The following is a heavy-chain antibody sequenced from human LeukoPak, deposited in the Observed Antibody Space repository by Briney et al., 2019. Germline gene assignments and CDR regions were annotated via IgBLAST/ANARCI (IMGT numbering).Heavy chain of an antibody. J-gene: IGHJ4*02. CDR3: AKDHQLAYCGGDCYSLGVDY. Sequence: PGGSLRLSCAASGFTVSSNYMSWVRQAPGKGLEWVSVIYSGGSTYYADSVKGRFTISRDNSKNTLYLQMNSLRAEDTAVYFCAKDHQLAYCGGDCYSLGVDYWGQGTLVTVSS. CDR1: GFTVSSNY. CDR2: IYSGGST. D-gene: IGHD2-21*02. V-gene: IGHV3-53*05.